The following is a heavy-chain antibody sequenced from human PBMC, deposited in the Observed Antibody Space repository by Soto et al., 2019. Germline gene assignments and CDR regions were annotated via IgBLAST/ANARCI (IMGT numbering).Heavy chain of an antibody. V-gene: IGHV1-18*01. CDR2: ISTYNGNT. D-gene: IGHD2-8*01. CDR1: GYTITTYD. Sequence: ASVKVSCKASGYTITTYDMSWVRQDHGQGLEWMGRISTYNGNTNYPQSLQGRLTLTTDTSTTTAYMELRSLRSDDTAVYYCARDPYHVLMVNAPNLYGMDVWGQGTTVTVSS. J-gene: IGHJ6*02. CDR3: ARDPYHVLMVNAPNLYGMDV.